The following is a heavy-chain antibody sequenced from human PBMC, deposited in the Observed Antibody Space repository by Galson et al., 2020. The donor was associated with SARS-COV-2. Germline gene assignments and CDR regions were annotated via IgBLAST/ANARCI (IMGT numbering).Heavy chain of an antibody. CDR1: GGSISSSNW. CDR2: IYHSGST. D-gene: IGHD1-26*01. V-gene: IGHV4-4*02. Sequence: SETLSLTCAVSGGSISSSNWWSWVRQPPGKGLEWIGEIYHSGSTNYNPSLKSRVTISVDTSKNQFSLKLSSVTAADTAVYYCARATLGATVLDYWGQGTLVTVSS. J-gene: IGHJ4*02. CDR3: ARATLGATVLDY.